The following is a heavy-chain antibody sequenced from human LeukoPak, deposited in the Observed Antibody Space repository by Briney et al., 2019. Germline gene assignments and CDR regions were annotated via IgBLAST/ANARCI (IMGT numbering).Heavy chain of an antibody. CDR3: FLYYYDSSGYYRFDY. CDR2: IKSKTDGGTT. V-gene: IGHV3-15*07. J-gene: IGHJ4*02. D-gene: IGHD3-22*01. Sequence: GGSLRLSCAASGFTFSNAWMNWVRQAPGKGLEWVGRIKSKTDGGTTDYAAPVKGRFTISRDDSKNTLYLQMNSLKTEDTVVYYCFLYYYDSSGYYRFDYWGQGTLVTVSS. CDR1: GFTFSNAW.